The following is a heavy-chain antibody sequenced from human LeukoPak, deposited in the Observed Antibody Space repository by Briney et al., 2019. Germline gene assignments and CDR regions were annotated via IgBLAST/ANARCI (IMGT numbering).Heavy chain of an antibody. V-gene: IGHV4-59*01. CDR3: ARDRRRTPLHYDSSGYDY. CDR1: GGSISSYY. J-gene: IGHJ4*02. CDR2: IYYSGST. Sequence: PSETLSLTCTVSGGSISSYYWSWIRQPPGKGLEWIGYIYYSGSTNYNPSLKSRVTISVDTSKNQFSLKLSSVTAADTAVYYCARDRRRTPLHYDSSGYDYWGQGTLVTVSS. D-gene: IGHD3-22*01.